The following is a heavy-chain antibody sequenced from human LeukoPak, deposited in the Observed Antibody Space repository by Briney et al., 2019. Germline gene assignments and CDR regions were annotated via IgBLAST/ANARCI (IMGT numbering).Heavy chain of an antibody. Sequence: SETLSLTCTVSGGSISGNYWSWVRQPPGKGLEWIGYVHYSGRTNSSPSLKSRATISVDTSKNQSSLRLTSVTAADTAVYYCARLVVTSDLDWFDPWGQGTLVTVSS. V-gene: IGHV4-59*08. J-gene: IGHJ5*02. D-gene: IGHD3-22*01. CDR2: VHYSGRT. CDR3: ARLVVTSDLDWFDP. CDR1: GGSISGNY.